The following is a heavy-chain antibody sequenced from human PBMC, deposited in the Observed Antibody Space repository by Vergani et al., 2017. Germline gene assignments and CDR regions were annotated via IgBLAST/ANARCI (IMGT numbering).Heavy chain of an antibody. J-gene: IGHJ6*03. CDR2: VHSNGNT. V-gene: IGHV4-38-2*01. CDR3: ARVDTQVPATSHVYYMDV. Sequence: QVDLQESGPGLVKSSEPLSLNCAVSGYSVGSGYYWGWIRQPPGRGLELIGCVHSNGNTYYTSSLRSRLTISVDTSQNQFSLKLRSVTAADTAVYYCARVDTQVPATSHVYYMDVWGKGTTVVVSS. CDR1: GYSVGSGYY. D-gene: IGHD6-25*01.